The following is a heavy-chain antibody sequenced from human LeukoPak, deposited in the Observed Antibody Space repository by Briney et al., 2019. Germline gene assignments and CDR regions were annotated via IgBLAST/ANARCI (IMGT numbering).Heavy chain of an antibody. D-gene: IGHD1-1*01. CDR1: GYTFTGYY. CDR2: INPNSGGT. V-gene: IGHV1-2*06. CDR3: AREVHPPDYYYYYGMDV. Sequence: ASVKVSCKASGYTFTGYYMHWVRQAPGQGLEWMGRINPNSGGTNYAQKFQGRVTMTRDTSISTAYMELCRLRSDDTAVYYCAREVHPPDYYYYYGMDVWGQGTTVTVSS. J-gene: IGHJ6*02.